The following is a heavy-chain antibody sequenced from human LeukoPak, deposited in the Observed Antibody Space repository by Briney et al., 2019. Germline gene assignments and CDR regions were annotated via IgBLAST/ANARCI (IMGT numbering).Heavy chain of an antibody. CDR2: ISGSGGST. D-gene: IGHD6-13*01. V-gene: IGHV3-23*01. Sequence: GSLRLSFAGSGFTFSSYAMGWVRQASGKGLGWGPAISGSGGSTCYADSVKGRFTISRDNSKNTLYLQMNSLRAEDTAVYYCAKDPGYSSSWYCDYWGQGTLVTVSS. CDR3: AKDPGYSSSWYCDY. CDR1: GFTFSSYA. J-gene: IGHJ4*02.